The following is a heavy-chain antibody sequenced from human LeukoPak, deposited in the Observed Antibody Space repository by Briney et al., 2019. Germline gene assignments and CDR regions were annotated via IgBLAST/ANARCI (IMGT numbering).Heavy chain of an antibody. Sequence: ASVKFSCKTSGYSFTDNYFHWGRQPPGQGLEWMGWINPNSGGTSSAQKFQGRVTMTRDTSITTVYMEVSWLTSDDTAIYYCARADRLHGGPYLIGPWGQGTLVTVSS. CDR3: ARADRLHGGPYLIGP. V-gene: IGHV1-2*02. CDR2: INPNSGGT. CDR1: GYSFTDNY. J-gene: IGHJ4*01. D-gene: IGHD2-21*01.